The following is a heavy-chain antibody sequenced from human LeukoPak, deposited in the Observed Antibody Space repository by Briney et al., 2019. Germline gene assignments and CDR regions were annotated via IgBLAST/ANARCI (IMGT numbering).Heavy chain of an antibody. CDR1: GGSISSYY. V-gene: IGHV4-59*01. CDR2: IYYGGST. D-gene: IGHD3-22*01. CDR3: ARARLDSSGRFDY. Sequence: PSETLSLTCTVSGGSISSYYWSWIREPPGKGLEWIGYIYYGGSTDYNPSLKSRVTISKDTSKTQFSLRLSSVTAADTAVYYCARARLDSSGRFDYWGQGTLVTVS. J-gene: IGHJ4*02.